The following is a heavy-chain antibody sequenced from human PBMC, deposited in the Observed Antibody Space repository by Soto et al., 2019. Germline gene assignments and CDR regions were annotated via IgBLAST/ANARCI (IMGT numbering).Heavy chain of an antibody. CDR1: GDSVSSNSAG. Sequence: TLSLTCAITGDSVSSNSAGWSWVRQSPSRGLEWLGRTYYRSKWYYEYAVSVGGRITINPDTSKNQYSLQLNSVTPEDTAVYFCARGEQYSGRIFDYWGQGTLVTVSS. CDR3: ARGEQYSGRIFDY. CDR2: TYYRSKWYY. V-gene: IGHV6-1*01. D-gene: IGHD1-26*01. J-gene: IGHJ4*01.